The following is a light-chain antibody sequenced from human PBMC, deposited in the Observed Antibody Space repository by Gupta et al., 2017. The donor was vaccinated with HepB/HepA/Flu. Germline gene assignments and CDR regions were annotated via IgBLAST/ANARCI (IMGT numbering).Light chain of an antibody. CDR2: EDT. CDR1: KSGTKY. J-gene: IGLJ2*01. Sequence: SYELTQLPSVSVSPGQTATITCSGDKSGTKYASWYQQKAGQSPVVVIYEDTKRPSGIPERFSGSDSGPTATLTISGTQAVDDYYYYCQEWDSNTVFFGGGTTLTVL. V-gene: IGLV3-1*01. CDR3: QEWDSNTVF.